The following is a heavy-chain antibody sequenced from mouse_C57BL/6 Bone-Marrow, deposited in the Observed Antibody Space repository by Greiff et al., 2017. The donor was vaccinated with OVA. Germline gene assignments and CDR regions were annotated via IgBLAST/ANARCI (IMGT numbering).Heavy chain of an antibody. J-gene: IGHJ4*01. CDR1: GYTFTSYW. CDR2: INPSNGRT. Sequence: QVQLQQPGAELVKPGASVKLSCKASGYTFTSYWMHWVKQRPGQGLEWIGEINPSNGRTNYNEKFKSKATLTVDKSSSTAYMQLSSLTSEDSAVYYCARRIIGTHYGSSYDAMDYWGQGTSVTVSS. CDR3: ARRIIGTHYGSSYDAMDY. V-gene: IGHV1S81*02. D-gene: IGHD1-1*01.